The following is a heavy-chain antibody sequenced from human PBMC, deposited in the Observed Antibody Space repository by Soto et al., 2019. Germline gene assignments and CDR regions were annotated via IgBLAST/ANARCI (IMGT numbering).Heavy chain of an antibody. CDR1: GFTFSSYG. D-gene: IGHD6-13*01. CDR2: IWYDGSNK. CDR3: ARWGIAAGDY. Sequence: QVQLVESGGGLVQPGRSLRLSCAASGFTFSSYGMHWVRQAPGKGLEWVAVIWYDGSNKYYADSVKGRFTISRDNSKNTMYLQMNSLSAEETAVYYCARWGIAAGDYWGQGTLVTVSS. J-gene: IGHJ4*02. V-gene: IGHV3-33*01.